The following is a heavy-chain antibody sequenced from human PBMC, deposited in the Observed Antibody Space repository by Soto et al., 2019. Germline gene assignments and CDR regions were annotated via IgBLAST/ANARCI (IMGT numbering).Heavy chain of an antibody. D-gene: IGHD4-17*01. CDR2: IIPKFSAS. Sequence: QVQLVQSGAEVKKPGSSVRVSCKASGASYSDYAIAWVRQAPGQGLEWMGGIIPKFSASKYAQKFHGRLTITADESTITAYIELNSLTYEDTAVYDCARRMTTFLDFWGQGTLVTVSS. CDR3: ARRMTTFLDF. V-gene: IGHV1-69*01. J-gene: IGHJ4*02. CDR1: GASYSDYA.